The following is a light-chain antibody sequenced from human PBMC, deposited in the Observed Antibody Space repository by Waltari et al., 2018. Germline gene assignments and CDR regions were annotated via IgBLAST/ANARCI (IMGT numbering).Light chain of an antibody. CDR1: QNVGRY. J-gene: IGKJ2*01. CDR3: QQRRA. Sequence: VLTQSPATLSLSPGATVTLSCRASQNVGRYLAWYQQKAGRAPRLLIYDASSRATGIPVRFSGSGSGTDFTLTITTLESEDFAVYYCQQRRAFGQGTKLEI. CDR2: DAS. V-gene: IGKV3-11*01.